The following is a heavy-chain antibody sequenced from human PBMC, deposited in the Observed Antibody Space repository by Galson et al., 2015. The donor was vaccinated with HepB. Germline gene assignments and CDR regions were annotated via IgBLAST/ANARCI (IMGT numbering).Heavy chain of an antibody. D-gene: IGHD3-10*01. V-gene: IGHV3-74*01. CDR1: GFTFSSYW. J-gene: IGHJ5*02. CDR2: INSDGSST. Sequence: SLRLSCAASGFTFSSYWMHWVRQAPGKGLVWVSRINSDGSSTSYADSVKGRFTISRDNAKNTLYLQMNSLRAEDTAVYYYGSGSYRLNWFDPWGQGTLVTVSS. CDR3: GSGSYRLNWFDP.